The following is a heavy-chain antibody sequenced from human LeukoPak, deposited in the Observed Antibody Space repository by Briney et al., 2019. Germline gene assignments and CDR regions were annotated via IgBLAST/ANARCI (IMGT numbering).Heavy chain of an antibody. D-gene: IGHD3-3*01. CDR3: ARDPHDYDFWSGYFHDAFDI. V-gene: IGHV4-34*09. CDR2: IYYSGST. CDR1: GGSFSGYY. Sequence: SETLSLTCAVYGGSFSGYYWSWIRQPPGKGLEWIGYIYYSGSTYYNPSLKSRVTISVDTSKNQFSLKLSSVTAADTAVYYCARDPHDYDFWSGYFHDAFDIWGQVTMVTVSS. J-gene: IGHJ3*02.